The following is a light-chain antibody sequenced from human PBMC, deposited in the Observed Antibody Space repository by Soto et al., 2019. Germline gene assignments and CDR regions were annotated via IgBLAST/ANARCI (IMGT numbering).Light chain of an antibody. CDR1: SSNIGAGYD. CDR2: SNT. V-gene: IGLV1-40*01. J-gene: IGLJ2*01. CDR3: QSRDSSLRVL. Sequence: QSVLTQPPSVSGAPGQRVTISCTGSSSNIGAGYDVNWYQQLPGTAPKLLIYSNTNRPSGVPDRFSASKSGTSASLAITGLQVEDEADYYCQSRDSSLRVLFGGGTKLTVL.